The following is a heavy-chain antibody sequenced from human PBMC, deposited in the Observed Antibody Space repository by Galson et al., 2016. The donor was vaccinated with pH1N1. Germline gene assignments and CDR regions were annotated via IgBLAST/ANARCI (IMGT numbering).Heavy chain of an antibody. D-gene: IGHD2-8*02. CDR1: GGSISSGGYY. Sequence: TLSLTCTVSGGSISSGGYYWSWIRQHPGKGLEWIGYIYYSGSTYYNPSLKSRVTISVDTSKNQFSLKLSSVTAADTAVYYCAREDIVLGEGWTHGMDVWGQGTTVTVSS. CDR2: IYYSGST. CDR3: AREDIVLGEGWTHGMDV. V-gene: IGHV4-31*03. J-gene: IGHJ6*02.